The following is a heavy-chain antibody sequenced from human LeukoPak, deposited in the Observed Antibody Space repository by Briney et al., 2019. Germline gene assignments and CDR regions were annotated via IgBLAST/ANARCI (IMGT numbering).Heavy chain of an antibody. V-gene: IGHV4-59*01. J-gene: IGHJ5*02. Sequence: PSETLSLTCTVSGGSISSYYWSWIWQPPGKGLEWIGYIYYSGSTNYNPSLKSRVTISVDTSKNQFSLKLSSVTAADTAVYYCARSTLSTVVTPRFDPWGQGILVTASS. CDR1: GGSISSYY. D-gene: IGHD4-23*01. CDR3: ARSTLSTVVTPRFDP. CDR2: IYYSGST.